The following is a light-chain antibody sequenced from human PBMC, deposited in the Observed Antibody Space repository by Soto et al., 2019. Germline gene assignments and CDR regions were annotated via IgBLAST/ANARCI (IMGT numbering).Light chain of an antibody. CDR3: QQYNSYSET. CDR2: EAS. Sequence: IWMTQSPSLLSASTGDRVTITCRASQSISTWLAWYQQKSGKAPKLLIYEASSLGSGVQSRFSGSGSGTEFTLTIRSLQPDDFATYYCQQYNSYSETFGQGTKVDIK. V-gene: IGKV1-5*03. J-gene: IGKJ1*01. CDR1: QSISTW.